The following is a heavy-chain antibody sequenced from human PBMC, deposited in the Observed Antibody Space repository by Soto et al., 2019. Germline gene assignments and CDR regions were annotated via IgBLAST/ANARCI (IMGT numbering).Heavy chain of an antibody. CDR1: DASINSGGYY. D-gene: IGHD2-21*02. J-gene: IGHJ4*02. Sequence: SETLSLTCTVSDASINSGGYYWSWTRQHPGKGLEWIGFIYYSGTTYYNPSLKSRVTTSVDTSKNQLSLRLSSVTAADTAVYYCARGLIVMLAGIEELINSHFDSWGQGTLVTVSS. V-gene: IGHV4-31*03. CDR2: IYYSGTT. CDR3: ARGLIVMLAGIEELINSHFDS.